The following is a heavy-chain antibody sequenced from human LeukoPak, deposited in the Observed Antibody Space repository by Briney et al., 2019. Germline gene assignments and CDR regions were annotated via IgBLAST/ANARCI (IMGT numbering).Heavy chain of an antibody. CDR1: GYTFTTYG. J-gene: IGHJ4*02. CDR3: ASGSQYYDFWSGYSHFDY. Sequence: GAAVKVSCKASGYTFTTYGISWVRQAPGQGLEGMGWISAYNDNTHYALKLQGRVTMTTDTSTTTAYMELRSLRSDDTAVYYCASGSQYYDFWSGYSHFDYWGQGTLVTVSS. CDR2: ISAYNDNT. V-gene: IGHV1-18*01. D-gene: IGHD3-3*01.